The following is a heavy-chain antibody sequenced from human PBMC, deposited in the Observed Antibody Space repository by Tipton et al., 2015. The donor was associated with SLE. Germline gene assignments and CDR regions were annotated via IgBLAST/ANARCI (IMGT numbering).Heavy chain of an antibody. D-gene: IGHD5-12*01. Sequence: TLSLTCAVSGYSISSGYYWGWIRQPPGKGLEWIGSIYHSGNTYYNPSLKSRVTISVDTSKNQFSLRLSSVTAADTAVYYCARRRGGYAGFDLWGRGTLVTVSS. CDR1: GYSISSGYY. CDR3: ARRRGGYAGFDL. CDR2: IYHSGNT. J-gene: IGHJ2*01. V-gene: IGHV4-38-2*01.